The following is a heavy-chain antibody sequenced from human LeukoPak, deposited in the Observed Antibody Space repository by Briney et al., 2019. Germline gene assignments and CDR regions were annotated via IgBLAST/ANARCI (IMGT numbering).Heavy chain of an antibody. D-gene: IGHD1-26*01. Sequence: PGGSLRLSCAASGFTFTSYAMNWVRQAPGKGLEWVSGISGSDASTHYADSVKGRFTISRDNSKNTVYLQMNSLRVDDTAVYYCAKGLSGRGSYYFDYWGQGTLVTVSS. J-gene: IGHJ4*02. CDR3: AKGLSGRGSYYFDY. CDR2: ISGSDAST. CDR1: GFTFTSYA. V-gene: IGHV3-23*01.